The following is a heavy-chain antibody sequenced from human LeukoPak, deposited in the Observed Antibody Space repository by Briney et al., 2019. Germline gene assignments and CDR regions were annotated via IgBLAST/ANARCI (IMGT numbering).Heavy chain of an antibody. V-gene: IGHV3-20*04. CDR1: GFTFDDYG. J-gene: IGHJ6*03. CDR2: INWNGSGA. Sequence: GGSLRLSCAASGFTFDDYGMSWARQVPGKGLEWVSGINWNGSGAGYADSVKGRFTISSDNAKNSLYLQMNSLKAEDTALFYCARYLRKLYGRGGDYYFYMDVWGKGTTVTVSS. D-gene: IGHD4-17*01. CDR3: ARYLRKLYGRGGDYYFYMDV.